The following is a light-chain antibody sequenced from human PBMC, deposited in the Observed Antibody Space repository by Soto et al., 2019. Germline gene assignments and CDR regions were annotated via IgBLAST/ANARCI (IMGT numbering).Light chain of an antibody. CDR2: AAS. CDR1: QSVTSNY. J-gene: IGKJ1*01. Sequence: EVVLTQSPGTVSLSPGERATLSCRASQSVTSNYLAWYQQTPGQAPRLLIYAASSRATGIPDRFSGRESGTDSKIGICSLVPVDWPVDYDQHDGSSLTCAFGQGTKVESK. V-gene: IGKV3-20*01. CDR3: QHDGSSLTCA.